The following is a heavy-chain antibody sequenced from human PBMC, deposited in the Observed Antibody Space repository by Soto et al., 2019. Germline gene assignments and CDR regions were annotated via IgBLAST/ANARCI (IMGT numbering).Heavy chain of an antibody. D-gene: IGHD2-21*01. Sequence: SETLSLTCTVSGDSISSYYWSWIRQPPGKGLEWIGFIHYSGSTNYNPSLKSRVTMSVDTSKNQFSLKLTSVNAADTAVYYCTRGGDAYKNGHWGQGTLVTVSS. V-gene: IGHV4-59*01. J-gene: IGHJ4*02. CDR2: IHYSGST. CDR1: GDSISSYY. CDR3: TRGGDAYKNGH.